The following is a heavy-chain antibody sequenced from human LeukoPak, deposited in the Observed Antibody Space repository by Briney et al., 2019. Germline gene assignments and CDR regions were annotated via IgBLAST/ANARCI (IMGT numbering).Heavy chain of an antibody. Sequence: GASVKVSCKASGYTFIGYYMHWVRQAPGQGLEWMGWINPNSGGTNYAQKFQGRVTMTRDTSISTAYMEPSRLRSDDMAVYYCARGATVAPIDPWGQGTLVTVSS. D-gene: IGHD1-26*01. CDR3: ARGATVAPIDP. CDR2: INPNSGGT. CDR1: GYTFIGYY. J-gene: IGHJ5*02. V-gene: IGHV1-2*02.